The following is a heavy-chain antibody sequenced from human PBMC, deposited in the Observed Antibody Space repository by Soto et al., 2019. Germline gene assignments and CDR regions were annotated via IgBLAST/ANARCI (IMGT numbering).Heavy chain of an antibody. D-gene: IGHD6-19*01. V-gene: IGHV3-48*02. CDR3: ARDRGAYSSGWYTRRHFDY. J-gene: IGHJ4*02. Sequence: GGSLRLSCAASGFTFSSYSMNWVRQAPGKGLEWVSYISSSSSTIYYADSVKGRFTISRDNAKNSLYLQMNSLRDEDTAVYYCARDRGAYSSGWYTRRHFDYWGQGTLVTVSS. CDR2: ISSSSSTI. CDR1: GFTFSSYS.